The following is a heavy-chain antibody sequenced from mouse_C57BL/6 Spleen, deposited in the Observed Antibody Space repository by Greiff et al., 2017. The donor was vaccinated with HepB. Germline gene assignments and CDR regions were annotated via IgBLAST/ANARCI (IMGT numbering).Heavy chain of an antibody. D-gene: IGHD1-1*01. Sequence: QVQLKQSGAELARPGASVKLSCKASGYTFTSYGISWVKQRTGQGLEWIGEIYPRSGNTYYNEKFKGKATLTADKSSSTAYMELRSLTSEDAAVYFGARGDGSSPYYAMDYWGQGTSVTVSS. CDR3: ARGDGSSPYYAMDY. CDR2: IYPRSGNT. CDR1: GYTFTSYG. V-gene: IGHV1-81*01. J-gene: IGHJ4*01.